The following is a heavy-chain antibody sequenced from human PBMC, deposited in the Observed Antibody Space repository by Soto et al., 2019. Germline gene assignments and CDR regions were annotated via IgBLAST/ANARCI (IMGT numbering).Heavy chain of an antibody. Sequence: GGSLRLSCAAFGFDFNKYAMTWVRQAPGKGLQWVSSITSNGDSTYYADSVKGRFTTSRDNSKNTLYLQMNSLRADDTAVFYCAKDSPSYTTSPFHFDSWGQGTLVTVSS. V-gene: IGHV3-23*01. CDR3: AKDSPSYTTSPFHFDS. CDR2: ITSNGDST. J-gene: IGHJ4*02. D-gene: IGHD2-2*02. CDR1: GFDFNKYA.